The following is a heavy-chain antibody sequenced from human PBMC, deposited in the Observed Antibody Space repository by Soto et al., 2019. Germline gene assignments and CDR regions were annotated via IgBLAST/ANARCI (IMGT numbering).Heavy chain of an antibody. CDR2: IYSGGST. J-gene: IGHJ1*01. V-gene: IGHV3-53*01. Sequence: EVPLVESGGGLIQPGGSLRLSCAASGFTVSSNYMSWVRQAPGKGLEWVSVIYSGGSTYYADSVKGRFTISRDNSKNTLYLQMNSLRAEGTAVYYCARDRVESGYPEYFQHWGQGTLVTVSS. CDR3: ARDRVESGYPEYFQH. D-gene: IGHD3-22*01. CDR1: GFTVSSNY.